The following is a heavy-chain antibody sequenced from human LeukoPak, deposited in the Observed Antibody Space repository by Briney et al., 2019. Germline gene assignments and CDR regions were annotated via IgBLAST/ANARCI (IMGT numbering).Heavy chain of an antibody. D-gene: IGHD3-16*01. CDR3: ARLGGMYYYGMDV. CDR2: IKQDGSEQ. Sequence: GGSLRLSCAASGFTFNSHWMTWVRQASGKGLEWVANIKQDGSEQYYVDSVKGRFTISRDNAKESLFLQLHSLRVEDTAVYYCARLGGMYYYGMDVWGKGTTVTVSS. V-gene: IGHV3-7*03. J-gene: IGHJ6*04. CDR1: GFTFNSHW.